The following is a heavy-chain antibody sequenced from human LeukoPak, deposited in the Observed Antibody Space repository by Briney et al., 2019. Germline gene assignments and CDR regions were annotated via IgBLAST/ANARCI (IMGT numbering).Heavy chain of an antibody. D-gene: IGHD6-6*01. CDR3: ARFPYSSSSQPEGY. J-gene: IGHJ4*02. CDR2: IYTSGST. V-gene: IGHV4-4*09. CDR1: GGSISSYY. Sequence: SETLSLTCTVSGGSISSYYWSWIRQPPGKGLEWIGYIYTSGSTNYNPSLKSRVTISVDTSKNQFSLKLSSVTAADTAVYYCARFPYSSSSQPEGYWGQGTLVTVSS.